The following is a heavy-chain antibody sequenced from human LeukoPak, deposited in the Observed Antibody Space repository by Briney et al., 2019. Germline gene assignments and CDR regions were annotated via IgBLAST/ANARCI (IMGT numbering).Heavy chain of an antibody. Sequence: GASVKVSCMASGYTFTSYAMHWVRQAPGQRLEWMGWINAGNGNTKYSQKFQGRVTITRDTSASTAYMELSSLRSEDTAVYYCARGLCSSTSCPSEHNWFDPWGQGTLVTVSS. CDR3: ARGLCSSTSCPSEHNWFDP. V-gene: IGHV1-3*01. D-gene: IGHD2-2*01. J-gene: IGHJ5*02. CDR2: INAGNGNT. CDR1: GYTFTSYA.